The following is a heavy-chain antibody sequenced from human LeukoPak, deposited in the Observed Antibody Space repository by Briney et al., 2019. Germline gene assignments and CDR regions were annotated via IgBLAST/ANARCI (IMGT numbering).Heavy chain of an antibody. V-gene: IGHV3-7*01. Sequence: GGSLRLSCAASGCTFSSYWMSWVRQAPGKGLEGVANIKQDGSEKYYVDSVKGRFTISRDNAKNSLYLQMNSLRAEDTAVYYCARDLGYGWFDPWGQETLVTVSS. CDR1: GCTFSSYW. CDR2: IKQDGSEK. CDR3: ARDLGYGWFDP. D-gene: IGHD5-12*01. J-gene: IGHJ5*02.